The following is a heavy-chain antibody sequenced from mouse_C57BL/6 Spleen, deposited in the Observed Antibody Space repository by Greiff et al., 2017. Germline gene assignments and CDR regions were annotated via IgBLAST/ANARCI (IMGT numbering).Heavy chain of an antibody. D-gene: IGHD4-1*01. CDR2: IDPSDSYT. CDR1: GYTFTSYW. J-gene: IGHJ4*01. CDR3: ARWAGTNYAMDD. V-gene: IGHV1-69*01. Sequence: QVQLQQPGAELVMPGASVKLSCKASGYTFTSYWMHWVKQRPGQGLEWIGEIDPSDSYTNYNQKFKGKSTLTVDKSSSTAYMQLSSLTSEDSAVYYCARWAGTNYAMDDWGQGTSVTVSS.